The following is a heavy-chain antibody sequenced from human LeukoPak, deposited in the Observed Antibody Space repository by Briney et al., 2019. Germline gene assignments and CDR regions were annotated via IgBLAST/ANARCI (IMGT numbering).Heavy chain of an antibody. J-gene: IGHJ3*02. CDR3: ARDCSGGSCYGAFDI. Sequence: SETLSLTCTVSGASIRSGDYYWSWIRQPPGKGLEWIGHIHDSGSTYYNPSLKSRITISVDTSENRFSLKLSSVTATDTAVYYCARDCSGGSCYGAFDIWGQGTMVTVSS. V-gene: IGHV4-30-4*01. CDR2: IHDSGST. CDR1: GASIRSGDYY. D-gene: IGHD2-15*01.